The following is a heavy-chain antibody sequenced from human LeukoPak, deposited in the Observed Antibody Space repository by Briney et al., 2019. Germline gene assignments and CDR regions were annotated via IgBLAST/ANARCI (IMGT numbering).Heavy chain of an antibody. Sequence: SETLSLTCAVYGGSFSNYYWSWIRQPPGKGLEWIGEINHSGSTNYNPSLKGRVTISVDTSKNQFALKLTSVTAADSAVYYCARAPQWELRMYSFDYWGQGTLVTVSS. CDR1: GGSFSNYY. CDR2: INHSGST. J-gene: IGHJ4*02. V-gene: IGHV4-34*01. CDR3: ARAPQWELRMYSFDY. D-gene: IGHD1-26*01.